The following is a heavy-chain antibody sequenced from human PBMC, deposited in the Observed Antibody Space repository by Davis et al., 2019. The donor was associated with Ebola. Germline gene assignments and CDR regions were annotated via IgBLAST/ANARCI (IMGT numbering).Heavy chain of an antibody. CDR3: ARGLVVVAARGWALYYGMDV. D-gene: IGHD2-15*01. CDR1: GGSISSYY. Sequence: SETLSLTCTVSGGSISSYYWSWIRQPPGKGLEWIGYIYYSVSTNYNPSLKSRVTISVDTSKNQFSLKLSSVTAADTAVYYCARGLVVVAARGWALYYGMDVWGKGTTVTVSS. CDR2: IYYSVST. J-gene: IGHJ6*04. V-gene: IGHV4-59*12.